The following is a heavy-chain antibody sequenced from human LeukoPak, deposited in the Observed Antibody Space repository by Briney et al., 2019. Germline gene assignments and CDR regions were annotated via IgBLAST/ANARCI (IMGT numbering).Heavy chain of an antibody. CDR3: ARRTRRIAAAGFDY. D-gene: IGHD6-13*01. CDR1: GGSFSGYY. Sequence: PSETLSLTCAVYGGSFSGYYWSWIRQPPGKGLEWIGEINHSGSTNYNPSLKSRVTISVDTSKNQFSLKLSSVTAADTAVYYCARRTRRIAAAGFDYWGQGTLVTVSS. CDR2: INHSGST. V-gene: IGHV4-34*01. J-gene: IGHJ4*02.